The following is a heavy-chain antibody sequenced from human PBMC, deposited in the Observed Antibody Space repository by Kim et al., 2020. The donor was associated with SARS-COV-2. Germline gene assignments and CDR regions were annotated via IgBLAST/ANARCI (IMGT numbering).Heavy chain of an antibody. D-gene: IGHD3-10*01. CDR3: ARVLWFGEFPRDP. V-gene: IGHV1-18*01. J-gene: IGHJ5*02. Sequence: YAQKLQGRVTMTTDTSTSTAYMELRSLRSDDTAVYYCARVLWFGEFPRDPWGQGTLVTVSS.